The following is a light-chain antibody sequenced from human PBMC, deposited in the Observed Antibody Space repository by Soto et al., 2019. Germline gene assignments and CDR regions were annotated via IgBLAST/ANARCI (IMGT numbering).Light chain of an antibody. V-gene: IGKV3-20*01. CDR3: QQYGSART. J-gene: IGKJ1*01. CDR2: GAS. Sequence: IVLTQSPGTLSLSPGERATLSCRANQSVSSNYLAWYQQKPGQAPRLLIYGASSRAAAIPVRFSGSGSGTEFTLTISRLEPEDFAVYYCQQYGSARTFGQGTKVEI. CDR1: QSVSSNY.